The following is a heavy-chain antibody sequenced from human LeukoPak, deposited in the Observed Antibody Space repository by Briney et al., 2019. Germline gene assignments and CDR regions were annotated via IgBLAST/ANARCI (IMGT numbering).Heavy chain of an antibody. CDR3: ARDSHAYFDAFDI. CDR2: IYYSGST. J-gene: IGHJ3*02. Sequence: ASGTLSLTCTVSGGSISSSSYYWGWIRQPPGKGLEWIGSIYYSGSTYYNPSLKSRVTISVDTSKNQFSLKLSSVTAADTAVYFCARDSHAYFDAFDIWGQGTMVTVSS. V-gene: IGHV4-39*07. CDR1: GGSISSSSYY. D-gene: IGHD2/OR15-2a*01.